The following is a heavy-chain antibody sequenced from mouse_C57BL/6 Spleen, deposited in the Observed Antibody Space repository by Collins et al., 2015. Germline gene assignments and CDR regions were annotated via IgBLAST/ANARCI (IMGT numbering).Heavy chain of an antibody. Sequence: EVKLVSLGSLVQPGGSLKLSCAAPGFTFSDYYMYWVRQTPEKRLEWVAYISNGGGSTYYPDTVKGRFTISRDNAKNTLYLQMSRLKSEDTAMYYCARQTVVAPYFDYWGQGTTLIVSS. CDR3: ARQTVVAPYFDY. CDR1: GFTFSDYY. V-gene: IGHV5-12*01. D-gene: IGHD1-1*01. J-gene: IGHJ2*01. CDR2: ISNGGGST.